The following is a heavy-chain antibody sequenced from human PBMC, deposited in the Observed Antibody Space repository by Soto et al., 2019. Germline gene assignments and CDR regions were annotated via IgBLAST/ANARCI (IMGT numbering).Heavy chain of an antibody. D-gene: IGHD2-15*01. CDR3: ARDLVYCRGGTCQRECVER. Sequence: QVQLVQSGAEVKKPGTSVKVSCTASGYTFSSHGISWVRQAPGQGLQWIGWVSGENANTNYAQSLQGRVTMTTDTSTNTGHMELRSLRSDDTAVYYCARDLVYCRGGTCQRECVERWGQGTLVIVSS. V-gene: IGHV1-18*01. CDR2: VSGENANT. J-gene: IGHJ4*02. CDR1: GYTFSSHG.